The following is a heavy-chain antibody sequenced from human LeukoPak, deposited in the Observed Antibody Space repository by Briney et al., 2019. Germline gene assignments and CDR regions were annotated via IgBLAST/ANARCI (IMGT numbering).Heavy chain of an antibody. CDR2: INPNSGGT. J-gene: IGHJ3*02. CDR1: GYTFTGYY. CDR3: ARAEYSSGWSDAFDI. V-gene: IGHV1-2*02. D-gene: IGHD6-19*01. Sequence: ASVKVSCKASGYTFTGYYMHWVRQAPGQGLEWMGWINPNSGGTNYAQKFQGRVTMTRDTSISTAYMELSRLRSDDTAVYYCARAEYSSGWSDAFDIWGQGTMVTVSS.